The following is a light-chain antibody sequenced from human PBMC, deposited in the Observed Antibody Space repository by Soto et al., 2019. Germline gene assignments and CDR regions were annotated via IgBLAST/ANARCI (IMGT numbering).Light chain of an antibody. Sequence: IGLTQPSATLSLPPGERATLSWWASQSFNRYLGWYQQKPGQAPRLLIYGASSRATGIPVRFSGSGSGTEFTLTISSLQSQDFAVYYCQQYNNWPFITFGQGTRLEI. CDR3: QQYNNWPFIT. J-gene: IGKJ5*01. CDR2: GAS. CDR1: QSFNRY. V-gene: IGKV3D-15*01.